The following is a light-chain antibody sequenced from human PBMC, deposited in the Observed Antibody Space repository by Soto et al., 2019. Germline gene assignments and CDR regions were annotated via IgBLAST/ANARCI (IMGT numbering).Light chain of an antibody. CDR3: QQYNSYGT. J-gene: IGKJ1*01. CDR1: QSISTW. CDR2: DAS. V-gene: IGKV1-5*01. Sequence: DIPVTQSPSTVSASVGDRVTITCRTSQSISTWLAWYQQKPGKAPKILITDASSLESGAPSRFSGSGSGTEFTLTISSLQPDDFATYYCQQYNSYGTFGQGTKVEI.